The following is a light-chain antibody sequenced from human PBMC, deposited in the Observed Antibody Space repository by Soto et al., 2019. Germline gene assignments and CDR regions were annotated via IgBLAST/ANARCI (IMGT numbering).Light chain of an antibody. CDR1: KIDMCFDIY. CDR2: ELT. CDR3: SSYTTTAALAV. J-gene: IGLJ3*02. V-gene: IGLV2-14*01. Sequence: QTVLTQPASESGSPEQFISVSCAGTKIDMCFDIYVSWCNQPQVVALTLLIYELTNPPSGISHRFSVSKAGNTASLTISGLQGEDEGDYYCSSYTTTAALAVFGGGSQLTVL.